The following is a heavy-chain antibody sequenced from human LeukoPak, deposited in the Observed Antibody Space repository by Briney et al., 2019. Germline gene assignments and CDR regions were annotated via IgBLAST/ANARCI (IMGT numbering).Heavy chain of an antibody. CDR2: INHSGST. CDR1: GGSFSGYY. CDR3: ARVAYGGNGNFDY. V-gene: IGHV4-34*01. Sequence: SETLSLTCAVYGGSFSGYYWSWIRQPPGKGLEWIGEINHSGSTNYNPSLKSRVTISVDRSKNQFSLKLSSVTAADTAVYYCARVAYGGNGNFDYWGQGTLVTVSS. J-gene: IGHJ4*02. D-gene: IGHD4-23*01.